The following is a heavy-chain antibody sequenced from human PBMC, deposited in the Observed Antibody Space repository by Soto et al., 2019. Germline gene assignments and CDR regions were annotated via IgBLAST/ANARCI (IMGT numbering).Heavy chain of an antibody. CDR1: GGSISSGGYY. J-gene: IGHJ6*03. CDR2: IYYSGSA. Sequence: SETLSLTCTVSGGSISSGGYYWSWIRQHPGKGLEWIGYIYYSGSAYYNPSLKSRVTISVDTSKNQFSLKLSSVTAADTAVYYCASLFPGDIVVVPAAYYYYYMDVWGKGTTVTVSS. D-gene: IGHD2-2*01. V-gene: IGHV4-31*03. CDR3: ASLFPGDIVVVPAAYYYYYMDV.